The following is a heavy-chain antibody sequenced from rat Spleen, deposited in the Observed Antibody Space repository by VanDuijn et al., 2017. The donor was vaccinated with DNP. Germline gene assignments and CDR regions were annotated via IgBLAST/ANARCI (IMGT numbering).Heavy chain of an antibody. D-gene: IGHD1-11*01. Sequence: EVQFQESGPGLVKSSQSLSLTCSVTGYSITSNYWAWIRKFPGNKMEWMGYINYSGTTAYNPSLRSRISITRDTSKNQFFLQLNSVTTEDTATYYCARGLNYGGYNYYWYFDFWGPGTMVTVSS. V-gene: IGHV3-1*01. CDR1: GYSITSNY. J-gene: IGHJ1*01. CDR2: INYSGTT. CDR3: ARGLNYGGYNYYWYFDF.